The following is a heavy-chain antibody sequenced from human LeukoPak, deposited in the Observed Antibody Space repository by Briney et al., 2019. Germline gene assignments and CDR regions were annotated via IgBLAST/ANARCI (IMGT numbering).Heavy chain of an antibody. J-gene: IGHJ4*02. CDR3: AKDAGGTPEGYFDY. V-gene: IGHV3-33*06. CDR1: GFTFSSYG. Sequence: GGSLRLSCAASGFTFSSYGMHWVRQAPGKGLEWVAVIWYDGSNKYYADSVKGRFTISRDNSKNTLYLQMNSLRAEDTAVYYWAKDAGGTPEGYFDYWGQGTLVTVSS. CDR2: IWYDGSNK. D-gene: IGHD3-16*01.